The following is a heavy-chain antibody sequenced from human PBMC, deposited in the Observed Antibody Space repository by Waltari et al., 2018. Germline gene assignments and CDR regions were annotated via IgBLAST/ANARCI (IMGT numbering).Heavy chain of an antibody. Sequence: EVQLVESGGGLVKPGGSLRLSCAASGFTFSSYSMNWVRQAPGKGLDWVSSISSSSSYIYYADSVKGRFTISRDNAKNSLYLQMNSLRAEDTAVYYCARELGDGYNYAFDIWGQGTMVIVSS. CDR1: GFTFSSYS. V-gene: IGHV3-21*01. CDR3: ARELGDGYNYAFDI. J-gene: IGHJ3*02. CDR2: ISSSSSYI. D-gene: IGHD5-12*01.